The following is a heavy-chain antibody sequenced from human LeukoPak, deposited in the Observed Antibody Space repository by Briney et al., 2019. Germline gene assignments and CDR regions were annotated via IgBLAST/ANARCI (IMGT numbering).Heavy chain of an antibody. Sequence: SETLSLTCAVYGGSFSGYYWSWIRQPPGKGLEWIGEINHSGSTNYNPSLKSRVTISVDTSKNQFSLKLSSVTAADTAVYYCARARIAVAGFDYWGREPWSPSPQ. CDR3: ARARIAVAGFDY. CDR1: GGSFSGYY. V-gene: IGHV4-34*01. CDR2: INHSGST. D-gene: IGHD6-19*01. J-gene: IGHJ4*02.